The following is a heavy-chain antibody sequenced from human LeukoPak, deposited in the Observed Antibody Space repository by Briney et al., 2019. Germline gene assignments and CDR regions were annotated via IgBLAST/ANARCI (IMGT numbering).Heavy chain of an antibody. D-gene: IGHD1-26*01. Sequence: GGSLRLSRAASGFTLSSYWMHWVRQPPGKGLVWVSRINSDGSSTSYADSVKGRFTVSRDNAKNTLYLQMSSLRAEDTAVYFCARGSYYSFSDCWGQGTLVTVSS. V-gene: IGHV3-74*01. CDR2: INSDGSST. CDR1: GFTLSSYW. CDR3: ARGSYYSFSDC. J-gene: IGHJ4*02.